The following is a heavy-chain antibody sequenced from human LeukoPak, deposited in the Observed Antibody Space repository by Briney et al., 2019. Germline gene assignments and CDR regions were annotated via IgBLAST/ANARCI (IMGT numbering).Heavy chain of an antibody. J-gene: IGHJ4*02. Sequence: QPGGSLRLSCAASGFTFSSSGMHWVRQAPGKGLEWVTFIRYDGSNKYYADSVKGRFTISRDNAKNSLSLQMNSLRVEGTAVYYCARGDYYDSSDYNSLGFAYYWGQGILVTVSP. D-gene: IGHD3-22*01. V-gene: IGHV3-30*02. CDR2: IRYDGSNK. CDR3: ARGDYYDSSDYNSLGFAYY. CDR1: GFTFSSSG.